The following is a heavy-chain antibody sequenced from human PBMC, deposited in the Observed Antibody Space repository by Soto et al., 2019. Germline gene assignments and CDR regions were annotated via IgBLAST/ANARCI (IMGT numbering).Heavy chain of an antibody. CDR1: GFTFSTYT. Sequence: EVQLLESGGGLVQPGGSLRLSCAASGFTFSTYTMGWVRQAPGKGLEWVSTTSGSGGSTYYADSVKGGFTISRDNSKNTLYLQMNSLRAEDTAVYYCAKYGVTAYDCWGQGTLVTVSS. J-gene: IGHJ4*02. CDR2: TSGSGGST. CDR3: AKYGVTAYDC. V-gene: IGHV3-23*01. D-gene: IGHD3-10*01.